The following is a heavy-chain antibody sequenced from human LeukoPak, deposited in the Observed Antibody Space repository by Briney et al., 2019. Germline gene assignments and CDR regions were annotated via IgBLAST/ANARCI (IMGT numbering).Heavy chain of an antibody. CDR1: GGSISSYY. CDR2: IYYSGST. J-gene: IGHJ6*02. Sequence: SETLSLTCTVSGGSISSYYWSWIRQPPGKGLEWIGYIYYSGSTNYNPSLKSRVTISVDTSKNQFSLKLSSVTAADTAVYYCARDMYYYDSSGYSSYYYYGMDVWGQGTTVTVSS. V-gene: IGHV4-59*01. CDR3: ARDMYYYDSSGYSSYYYYGMDV. D-gene: IGHD3-22*01.